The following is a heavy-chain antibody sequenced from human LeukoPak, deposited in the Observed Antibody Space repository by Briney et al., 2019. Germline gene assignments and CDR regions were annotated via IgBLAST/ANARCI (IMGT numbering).Heavy chain of an antibody. Sequence: PGRSLRLSCAASGYTFSSYGMRWVRQAPGKGLEWVAVIWYDGSNKYYADSVKGRFTISRDNSKNTLYLQMNSLRAEDTAMYYCAKEVASMVLGSWGQGTLVTVSS. CDR1: GYTFSSYG. D-gene: IGHD3-10*01. CDR2: IWYDGSNK. V-gene: IGHV3-33*06. CDR3: AKEVASMVLGS. J-gene: IGHJ5*02.